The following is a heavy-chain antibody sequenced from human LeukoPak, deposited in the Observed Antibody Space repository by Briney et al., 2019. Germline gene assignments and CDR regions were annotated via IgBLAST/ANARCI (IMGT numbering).Heavy chain of an antibody. CDR2: IKQDGSEK. V-gene: IGHV3-7*01. J-gene: IGHJ4*02. CDR3: AREDILTGYYNPSYFDY. CDR1: GFTSSSFW. D-gene: IGHD3-9*01. Sequence: GGSLRLSCVASGFTSSSFWMTWVRQAPGKGLEWVANIKQDGSEKYYVDSVKGRFTISRDNAKNSLYLRMNSLRAEDTAVYYCAREDILTGYYNPSYFDYWGQGTLVTVSS.